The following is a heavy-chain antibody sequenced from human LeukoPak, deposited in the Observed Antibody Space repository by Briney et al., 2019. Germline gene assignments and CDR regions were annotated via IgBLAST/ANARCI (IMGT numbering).Heavy chain of an antibody. CDR2: IDTTGTNI. D-gene: IGHD2-2*01. J-gene: IGHJ4*02. V-gene: IGHV3-48*03. Sequence: GGSLRLSCAASGFTFNNYEMNWVRQTPGKGLEGISYIDTTGTNIYYTDSVKGRFNISRDTAKNSLSLQMNSLRADATAVYYCARDFKGYADYWGQGTLVTVSS. CDR1: GFTFNNYE. CDR3: ARDFKGYADY.